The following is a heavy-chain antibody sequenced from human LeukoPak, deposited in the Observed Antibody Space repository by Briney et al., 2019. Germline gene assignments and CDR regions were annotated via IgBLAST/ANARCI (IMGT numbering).Heavy chain of an antibody. D-gene: IGHD1-14*01. CDR1: GYPFTTYE. V-gene: IGHV1-8*01. CDR2: VHPDTGYA. CDR3: ARGPRNDP. Sequence: ASVKVSFKTSGYPFTTYEINWVRQAAGQGREWMGRVHPDTGYADYAQKFQGRVTMTSDTSISTAYMELSSLRSDDTAVYFCARGPRNDPWGQGTLVTVSS. J-gene: IGHJ5*02.